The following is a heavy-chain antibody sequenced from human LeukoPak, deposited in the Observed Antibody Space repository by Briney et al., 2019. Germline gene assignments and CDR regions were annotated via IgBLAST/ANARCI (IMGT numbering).Heavy chain of an antibody. Sequence: GGXXRLSCAASGFTVSSNYMSWVRQAPGKXLEWVSIIYSGGSTYYADAVKGRFTVSRDNSKNTLYLQMNSLRGEDTAVYYCARGLDDPFDYWGQGTLVTVSS. CDR3: ARGLDDPFDY. J-gene: IGHJ4*02. CDR1: GFTVSSNY. D-gene: IGHD3-3*01. CDR2: IYSGGST. V-gene: IGHV3-66*01.